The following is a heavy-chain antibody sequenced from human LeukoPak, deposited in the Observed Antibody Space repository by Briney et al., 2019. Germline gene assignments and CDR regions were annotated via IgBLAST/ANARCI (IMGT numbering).Heavy chain of an antibody. D-gene: IGHD3-10*01. V-gene: IGHV4-30-4*07. Sequence: SETLSLTCAVSGGSISSGGHSWSWIRQPPGKGLEWIGYISYSGNTYYNPSLKSRVTISVDTSKNQFSLKLSSVTAADTAVYYCARHRHYYGSGSPNWFDPWGQGTLVTVSS. J-gene: IGHJ5*02. CDR1: GGSISSGGHS. CDR3: ARHRHYYGSGSPNWFDP. CDR2: ISYSGNT.